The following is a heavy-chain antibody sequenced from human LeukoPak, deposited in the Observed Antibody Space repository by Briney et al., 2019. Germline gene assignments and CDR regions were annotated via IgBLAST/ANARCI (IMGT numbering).Heavy chain of an antibody. V-gene: IGHV3-30*02. CDR3: AKWGSASHNWFDP. CDR2: IRNDGSNE. Sequence: QAGGSLRLFCAASGFTLSDYGMHWVRQAPGKALEGVAFIRNDGSNEYYPDSVKGRFTISRDNSRNTLYLQMNSLRPEDTAVYYCAKWGSASHNWFDPWGQGTLVTVSS. J-gene: IGHJ5*02. CDR1: GFTLSDYG. D-gene: IGHD2-15*01.